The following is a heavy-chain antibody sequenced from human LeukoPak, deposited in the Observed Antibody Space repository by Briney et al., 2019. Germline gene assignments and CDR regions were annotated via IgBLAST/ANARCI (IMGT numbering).Heavy chain of an antibody. Sequence: GGSLRLSCAASGFTFSSYSMNWVRQAPGKGLEWVSSISSSSSYIYYADSVKGRFTISRDNAKNSLYLQMNSLRAEDTAVYYCARDWAHSEVVVTDYYYYGMDVWGQGTTVTVSS. V-gene: IGHV3-21*01. J-gene: IGHJ6*02. D-gene: IGHD3-22*01. CDR3: ARDWAHSEVVVTDYYYYGMDV. CDR1: GFTFSSYS. CDR2: ISSSSSYI.